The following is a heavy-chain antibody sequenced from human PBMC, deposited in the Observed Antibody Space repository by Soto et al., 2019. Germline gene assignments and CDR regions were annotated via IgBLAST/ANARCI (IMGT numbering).Heavy chain of an antibody. D-gene: IGHD5-12*01. CDR3: ATIVVTPPGVDY. V-gene: IGHV3-11*01. CDR1: GFTFSDFY. CDR2: ISITGNTI. J-gene: IGHJ4*02. Sequence: TGGSLRLSCAASGFTFSDFYMSWIRQAPGKGLEWVSYISITGNTIYYADSVRGRFTMSRDNAKNSLFLQMNSLRAEDTAVYYCATIVVTPPGVDYWGQGTLVTVSS.